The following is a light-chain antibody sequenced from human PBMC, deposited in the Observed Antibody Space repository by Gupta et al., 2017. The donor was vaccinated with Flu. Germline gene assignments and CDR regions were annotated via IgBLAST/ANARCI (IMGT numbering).Light chain of an antibody. V-gene: IGKV1-5*03. CDR3: QQYNSYPYT. CDR1: QGISSW. Sequence: DTATSQSPATLSASVGDRVSFTCRASQGISSWLAWYQQKPGKAPKVLIYEASRLESGVPSKFSGSGSGTEFTLTISSLQPDDFATYYCQQYNSYPYTFGQGTKLEIK. CDR2: EAS. J-gene: IGKJ2*01.